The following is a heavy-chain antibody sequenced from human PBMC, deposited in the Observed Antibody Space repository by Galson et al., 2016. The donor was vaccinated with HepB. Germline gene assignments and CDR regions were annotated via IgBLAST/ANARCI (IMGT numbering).Heavy chain of an antibody. CDR2: ISSSSSYI. CDR3: ASGEGDYDSRFDY. CDR1: GFTFRSYN. J-gene: IGHJ4*02. V-gene: IGHV3-21*01. D-gene: IGHD3-22*01. Sequence: SLRLSCAASGFTFRSYNINWVRQAPGKGLEWVSSISSSSSYIYYADSVKGRFTISRDNAKNSLYLQMNSLRAEDTAVYYCASGEGDYDSRFDYWGQGTLVTVSS.